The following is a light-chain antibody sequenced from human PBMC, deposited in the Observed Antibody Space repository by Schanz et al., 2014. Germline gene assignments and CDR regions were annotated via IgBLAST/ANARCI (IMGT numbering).Light chain of an antibody. J-gene: IGLJ2*01. CDR2: DVS. Sequence: QSALTQPASVSGSPGQSITISCTGTSSDVGGYNYVSWYQQHPAKAPKLMIYDVSSRPSGVSNRFSGSKSGNTASLTISGLQAEDEADYYCCSYAGSYTLVFGGGTKLTVL. CDR1: SSDVGGYNY. V-gene: IGLV2-14*01. CDR3: CSYAGSYTLV.